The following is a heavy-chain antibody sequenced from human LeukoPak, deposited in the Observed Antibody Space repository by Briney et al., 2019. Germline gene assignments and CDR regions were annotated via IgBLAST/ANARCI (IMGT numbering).Heavy chain of an antibody. CDR2: IYYSGST. CDR1: GGSISSGGYY. V-gene: IGHV4-31*03. J-gene: IGHJ4*02. Sequence: SETLSLTCTVSGGSISSGGYYWSWIRQHPGKGLEWIGYIYYSGSTYYNPSLKSRVTISVDTSKNQFSLKLSSVTAADTAVYYCVRGPITEYSILHGDYWGQGTLVTVSS. D-gene: IGHD6-6*01. CDR3: VRGPITEYSILHGDY.